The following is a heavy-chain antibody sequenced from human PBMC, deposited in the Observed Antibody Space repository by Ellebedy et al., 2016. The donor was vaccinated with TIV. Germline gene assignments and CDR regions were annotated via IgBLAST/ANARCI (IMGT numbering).Heavy chain of an antibody. Sequence: MPSETLSLTCFVSGSSISSYYRSWIRQPPGQGLEWIGDVHHSGISHIHPSLKSRVTLSLDTSKNQFSLDLSSVTAADTATYYCARDLGRYGMDVWGQGTTVTVSS. CDR2: VHHSGIS. CDR3: ARDLGRYGMDV. CDR1: GSSISSYY. J-gene: IGHJ6*02. V-gene: IGHV4-59*01.